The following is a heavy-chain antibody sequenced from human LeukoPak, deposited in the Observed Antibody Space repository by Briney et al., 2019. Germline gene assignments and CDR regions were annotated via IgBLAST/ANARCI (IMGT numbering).Heavy chain of an antibody. Sequence: SETLSLTCTVSGGSISSYYWNWIRQPPGKGLEWIRYIYYSGSTNYNPSLKSRVTISVDTSKNQFSLKLSSVTAADTAVYYCAGRLWRRDGYNLSAFDIWGQGTMVTVSS. V-gene: IGHV4-59*01. D-gene: IGHD5-24*01. CDR2: IYYSGST. CDR3: AGRLWRRDGYNLSAFDI. J-gene: IGHJ3*02. CDR1: GGSISSYY.